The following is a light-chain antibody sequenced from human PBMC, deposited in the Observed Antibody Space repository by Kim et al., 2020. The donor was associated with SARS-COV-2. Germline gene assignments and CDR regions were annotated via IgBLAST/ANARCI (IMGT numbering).Light chain of an antibody. V-gene: IGLV3-19*01. Sequence: SSELTQDPAVSVALGQTLRISCQGDSLRKYYASWYQQKPGQAPVLVIYGKNNRPSGIPDRFSGSSSGDTVSLTITGAQAEDEADYYCFSRDTSGDHLVFGGGTKLTVL. CDR2: GKN. CDR1: SLRKYY. J-gene: IGLJ2*01. CDR3: FSRDTSGDHLV.